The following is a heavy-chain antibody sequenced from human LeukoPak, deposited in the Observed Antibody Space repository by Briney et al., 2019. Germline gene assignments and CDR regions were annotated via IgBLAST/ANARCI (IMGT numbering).Heavy chain of an antibody. CDR1: GGSISGYY. V-gene: IGHV4-59*08. J-gene: IGHJ4*02. Sequence: SQTLSLTCTFSGGSISGYYWTWIRQPPGKGLEWIGYIYYSGTTNYNPALESRATISIDTSVNQFSLRLSSVTAADTAVYHCASETYGSGSLNYWGQGTLVTVSS. CDR2: IYYSGTT. D-gene: IGHD3-10*01. CDR3: ASETYGSGSLNY.